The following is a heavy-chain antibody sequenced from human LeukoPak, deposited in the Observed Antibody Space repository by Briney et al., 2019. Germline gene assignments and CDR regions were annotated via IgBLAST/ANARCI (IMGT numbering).Heavy chain of an antibody. CDR1: GFTFDDYG. V-gene: IGHV3-20*04. J-gene: IGHJ3*02. CDR2: INWNGGST. D-gene: IGHD6-13*01. CDR3: ARAIAAAGSDAFDI. Sequence: PGGSLRLSCAASGFTFDDYGMSWVRQAPGKGLEWVSGINWNGGSTGYADSVKGRFTISRDNAKNSLYLQMNSLRAEDTALYYCARAIAAAGSDAFDIWGQGTMVTVSS.